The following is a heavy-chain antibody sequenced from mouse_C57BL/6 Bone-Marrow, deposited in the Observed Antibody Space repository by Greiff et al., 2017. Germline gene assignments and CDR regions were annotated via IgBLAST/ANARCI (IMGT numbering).Heavy chain of an antibody. CDR3: ARLTYYAMDY. CDR2: IYPGDGDT. CDR1: GYAFSSYW. V-gene: IGHV1-80*01. J-gene: IGHJ4*01. Sequence: VKLVESGAELVKPGASVKISCKASGYAFSSYWMNWVKQRPGKGLEWIGQIYPGDGDTNYNGKFKGKATLTADKSSSTAYMQLSSLTSEDSAVYFCARLTYYAMDYWGQGTSVTVSS. D-gene: IGHD4-1*01.